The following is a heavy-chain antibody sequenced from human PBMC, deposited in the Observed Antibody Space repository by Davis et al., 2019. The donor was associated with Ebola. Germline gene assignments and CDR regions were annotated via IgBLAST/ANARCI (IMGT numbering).Heavy chain of an antibody. CDR2: ISAYNGNT. V-gene: IGHV1-18*01. Sequence: ASVKVSCKASGYTFTSYGISWVRQAPGHGLEWMGWISAYNGNTNYAQKFQGRVTMTTDTSTRTAFMELMSLRSDDTAVYYCARDGALGYSSSWPLLSKFDYWGQGTLVTVSS. D-gene: IGHD6-13*01. J-gene: IGHJ4*02. CDR3: ARDGALGYSSSWPLLSKFDY. CDR1: GYTFTSYG.